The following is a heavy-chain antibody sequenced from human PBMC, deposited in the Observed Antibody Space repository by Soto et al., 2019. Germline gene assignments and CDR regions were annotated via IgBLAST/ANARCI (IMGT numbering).Heavy chain of an antibody. Sequence: QVQLVESGGGVVQPGRSLRLSCAASGFTFSSYGMHWVRQAPGKGLEWVAVISYDGSNKYYADSVKGRFTISRDNSKNTLYLQMNSLRAEDTAVYYCAKTHTGYSSGHFDYWGQGTLVTVSS. CDR3: AKTHTGYSSGHFDY. J-gene: IGHJ4*02. CDR1: GFTFSSYG. CDR2: ISYDGSNK. V-gene: IGHV3-30*18. D-gene: IGHD6-19*01.